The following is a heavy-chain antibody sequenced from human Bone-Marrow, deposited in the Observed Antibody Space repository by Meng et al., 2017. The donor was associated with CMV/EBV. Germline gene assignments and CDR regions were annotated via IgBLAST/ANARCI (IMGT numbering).Heavy chain of an antibody. Sequence: GESLKISCAASGFSFSDYYMSWIRQAPGEGLEWLSHISNIESTIFYGDSVKGRFTISRDNAKNSLYLQMNSLRAEDTAVYYCARDSDYDFWSGFAPNDYWGQGTLVTVSS. CDR2: ISNIESTI. D-gene: IGHD3-3*01. CDR3: ARDSDYDFWSGFAPNDY. V-gene: IGHV3-11*04. J-gene: IGHJ4*01. CDR1: GFSFSDYY.